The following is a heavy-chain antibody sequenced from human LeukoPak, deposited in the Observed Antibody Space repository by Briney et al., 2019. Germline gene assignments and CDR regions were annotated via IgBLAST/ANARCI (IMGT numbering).Heavy chain of an antibody. CDR1: GFTFSSYG. D-gene: IGHD6-19*01. CDR2: IWYDGSNK. CDR3: AREEGSSSGRHMIGDY. Sequence: GGSLRLSCAASGFTFSSYGMHWVRQAPGKGLEWVAVIWYDGSNKYYADSVKGRFTISRDNSKNTLYLQMNSLRAEDTAVYYCAREEGSSSGRHMIGDYWGQGTLVTVSS. V-gene: IGHV3-33*01. J-gene: IGHJ4*02.